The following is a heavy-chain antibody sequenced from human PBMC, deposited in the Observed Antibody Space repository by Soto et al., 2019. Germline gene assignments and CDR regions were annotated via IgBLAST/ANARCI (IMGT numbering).Heavy chain of an antibody. CDR2: ISSSSGYI. Sequence: EVQLVESGGGLVKPGGSLRLSCAASGFTFSSYSMNWVRQAPGKGLEWVSSISSSSGYIYYSDSVKGRFTISRDNAKNSLYLQMNSLRAEDTAVYYCARGGYSYDFDYWGQGTLVTVSS. D-gene: IGHD5-18*01. J-gene: IGHJ4*02. V-gene: IGHV3-21*01. CDR1: GFTFSSYS. CDR3: ARGGYSYDFDY.